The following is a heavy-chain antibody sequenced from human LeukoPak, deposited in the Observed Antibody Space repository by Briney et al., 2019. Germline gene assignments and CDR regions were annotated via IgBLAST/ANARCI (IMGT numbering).Heavy chain of an antibody. D-gene: IGHD3-22*01. CDR1: GFTFSSYA. CDR2: ISYDGSNK. V-gene: IGHV3-30-3*01. J-gene: IGHJ4*02. Sequence: GRSLTLSCAASGFTFSSYAMHWVRQAPGKGLEWVAVISYDGSNKYYANSVKGRFTISRDNSKNTLYLQMNSLRAEDTAVYYCAREGEVTMIVEGIDYWGQGTLVTVSS. CDR3: AREGEVTMIVEGIDY.